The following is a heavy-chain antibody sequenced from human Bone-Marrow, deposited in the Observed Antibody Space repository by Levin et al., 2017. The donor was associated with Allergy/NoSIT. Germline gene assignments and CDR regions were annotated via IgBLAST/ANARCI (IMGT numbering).Heavy chain of an antibody. CDR3: ARRFHYGIGGYLSFDH. D-gene: IGHD3-10*01. CDR2: IYYSGST. V-gene: IGHV4-39*07. J-gene: IGHJ4*02. Sequence: SETLSLTCSVSGGSNSDATYYWAWIRQPPGKGLEWIGSIYYSGSTYYNPSLKSRLTISVDKSKNQFSLNLTSLTAADTAVYYCARRFHYGIGGYLSFDHWGQGTLVTVSS. CDR1: GGSNSDATYY.